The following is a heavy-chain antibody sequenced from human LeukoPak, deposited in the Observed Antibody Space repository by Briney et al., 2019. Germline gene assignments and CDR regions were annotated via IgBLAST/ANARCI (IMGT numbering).Heavy chain of an antibody. Sequence: PSETLSLTCAVYGGSFSGCYWSWICQPPGKGLEWRGEINQSGITNYNQSLKSRVAISVDTYKNQFSLKLSSVTAADTAVYYCARGLEYSYGYAVAFVIWGQGTMVNVSS. CDR1: GGSFSGCY. D-gene: IGHD5-18*01. CDR2: INQSGIT. CDR3: ARGLEYSYGYAVAFVI. J-gene: IGHJ3*02. V-gene: IGHV4-34*01.